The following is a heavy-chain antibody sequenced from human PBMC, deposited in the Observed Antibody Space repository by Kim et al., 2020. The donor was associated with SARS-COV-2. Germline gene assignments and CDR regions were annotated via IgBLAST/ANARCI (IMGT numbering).Heavy chain of an antibody. Sequence: SETLSLTCTVSGGSISSGDYYWSWIRQPPGKGLEWIGYIYYSGSTYYNPSLKSRVTISVDTSKNQFPLKLSSVTAADTAVYYCARVGYSYGPTYWFDPWGQGTMVTVSS. CDR3: ARVGYSYGPTYWFDP. D-gene: IGHD5-18*01. CDR2: IYYSGST. J-gene: IGHJ5*02. CDR1: GGSISSGDYY. V-gene: IGHV4-30-4*01.